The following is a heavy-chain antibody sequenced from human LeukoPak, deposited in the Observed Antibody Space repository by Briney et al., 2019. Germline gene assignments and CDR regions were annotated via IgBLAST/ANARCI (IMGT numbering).Heavy chain of an antibody. D-gene: IGHD1-26*01. CDR2: IYSGGST. J-gene: IGHJ4*02. CDR3: ARVYSGSYWGVFDY. CDR1: GFTVSSNY. V-gene: IGHV3-53*01. Sequence: SGGSLRLSCAASGFTVSSNYMSWVRQAPGKGLEWVSVIYSGGSTHYADSVKGRFTISRDNSKNTLYLQMNSLRAEDTAVYYCARVYSGSYWGVFDYWGQGTLVTVSS.